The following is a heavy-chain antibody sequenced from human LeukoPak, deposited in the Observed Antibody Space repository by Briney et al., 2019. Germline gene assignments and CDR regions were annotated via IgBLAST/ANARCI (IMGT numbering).Heavy chain of an antibody. CDR1: GFTFSSYA. Sequence: PGGSLRLSCAASGFTFSSYAMSWVRQAPGKGLEGVSAFSGSGGSTYYADSVKGRFTILRDDSKNTLYLQMNSLRAEDTAIYYCAKSRGGFDYWGQGTLVTVSS. CDR3: AKSRGGFDY. D-gene: IGHD3-10*01. CDR2: FSGSGGST. V-gene: IGHV3-23*01. J-gene: IGHJ4*02.